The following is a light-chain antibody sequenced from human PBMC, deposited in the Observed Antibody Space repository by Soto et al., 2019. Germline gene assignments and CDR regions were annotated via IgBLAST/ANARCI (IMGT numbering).Light chain of an antibody. CDR2: QVT. CDR1: SSDLAIYNY. CDR3: SSYTDSSSYV. J-gene: IGLJ1*01. V-gene: IGLV2-14*01. Sequence: QSALTQPASVSGSPGQSITISCTGTSSDLAIYNYVSWYQQQPGKAPKLMIYQVTNRPSGVSNRFSGSRSCNTASLTISGLQAEDEADYYCSSYTDSSSYVFGTGTKLTVL.